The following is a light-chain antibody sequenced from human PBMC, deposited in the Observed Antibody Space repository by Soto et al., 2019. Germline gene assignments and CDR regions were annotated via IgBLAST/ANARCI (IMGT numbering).Light chain of an antibody. J-gene: IGKJ2*01. CDR2: AAS. CDR3: QQTHSITPT. Sequence: DIQMTQSPSSLSASVGDRVTVTCRTSHIVDTSLNWYPKKPGKDPKILIYAASSVQSGVPARLSGSGSATFFNLTIHNLQPDDFATYLCQQTHSITPTFGPGTKGDIK. CDR1: HIVDTS. V-gene: IGKV1-39*01.